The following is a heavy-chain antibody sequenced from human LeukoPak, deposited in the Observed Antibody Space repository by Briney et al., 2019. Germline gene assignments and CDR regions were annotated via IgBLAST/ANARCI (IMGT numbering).Heavy chain of an antibody. CDR3: ARGNSIYDSSGHYLNWFDP. J-gene: IGHJ5*02. D-gene: IGHD3-22*01. CDR2: MNPNSGNT. V-gene: IGHV1-8*01. Sequence: GASVKVSCKASGYTFTRYDINWVRQATGQGLEWMGWMNPNSGNTGYAQKFQGRVTMTRNTSISTAYMELSSLRSEDTAVYYCARGNSIYDSSGHYLNWFDPWGQGTLVTVSS. CDR1: GYTFTRYD.